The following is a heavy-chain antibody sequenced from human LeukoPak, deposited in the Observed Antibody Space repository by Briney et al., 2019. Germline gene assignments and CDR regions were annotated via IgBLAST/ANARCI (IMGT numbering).Heavy chain of an antibody. D-gene: IGHD2-2*02. J-gene: IGHJ5*02. CDR1: GYTFPAYY. CDR2: ITPNSGGT. Sequence: ASVQVSCQASGYTFPAYYMHWVRPAPGQGLEWMGWITPNSGGTKYAQKIQGRVTMTRDTSISTVYMELSGLRSDDTAGYYCARGFRLSAIDDWFDPWGQGTLVTVSS. CDR3: ARGFRLSAIDDWFDP. V-gene: IGHV1-2*02.